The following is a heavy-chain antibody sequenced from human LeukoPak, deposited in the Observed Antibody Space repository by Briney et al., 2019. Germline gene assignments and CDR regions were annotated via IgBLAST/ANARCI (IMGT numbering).Heavy chain of an antibody. Sequence: ASVKDSCKASGYTFTSYGISGVRQAPGQGLEWMGWISAYNGNTNYAQKLQGRVTMTTDTSTSTAYMEMRSLRSDDTAVYYCARVYSKLWFGELLYFDYWGQGTLVTVSS. V-gene: IGHV1-18*01. CDR1: GYTFTSYG. J-gene: IGHJ4*02. CDR2: ISAYNGNT. D-gene: IGHD3-10*01. CDR3: ARVYSKLWFGELLYFDY.